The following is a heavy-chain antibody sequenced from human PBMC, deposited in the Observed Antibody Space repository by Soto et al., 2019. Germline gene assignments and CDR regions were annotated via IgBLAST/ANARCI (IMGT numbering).Heavy chain of an antibody. CDR1: GFTFSSYW. CDR3: ARRDWNGGYCDF. CDR2: ISGDGSST. D-gene: IGHD1-1*01. J-gene: IGHJ4*02. Sequence: EVQVVESGGTLVQPGGSLRLSCVASGFTFSSYWMHWVRQVPGKGLVWVSRISGDGSSTNYADFAKGRFTISRDNAKNTVYLQMNSLRVEDTAVYYCARRDWNGGYCDFWGQGILVTVSS. V-gene: IGHV3-74*02.